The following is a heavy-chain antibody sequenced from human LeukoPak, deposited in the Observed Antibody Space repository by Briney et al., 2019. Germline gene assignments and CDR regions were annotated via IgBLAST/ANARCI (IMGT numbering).Heavy chain of an antibody. V-gene: IGHV4-61*09. D-gene: IGHD3-3*01. CDR1: GGSISSGGYY. CDR3: ARHFGLRDYFDY. CDR2: IYTSGST. Sequence: SQTLSLTCTVSGGSISSGGYYWSWIRQPPGKGLEWIGYIYTSGSTNYNPSLKSRVTISVDTSKNQFSLKLSSVTAADTAVYYCARHFGLRDYFDYWGQGTLVTVSS. J-gene: IGHJ4*02.